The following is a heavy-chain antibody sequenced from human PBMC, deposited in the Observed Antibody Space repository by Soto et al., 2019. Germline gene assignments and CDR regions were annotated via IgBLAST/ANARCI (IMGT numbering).Heavy chain of an antibody. D-gene: IGHD6-13*01. V-gene: IGHV3-30-3*01. J-gene: IGHJ4*02. CDR3: ASGGVAYSSPVDY. CDR2: ISYDGSNK. Sequence: VAVISYDGSNKYYADSVKGRFTISRDNSKNTLYLQMNSLRAEDTAVYYCASGGVAYSSPVDYWGQGTLVTVSS.